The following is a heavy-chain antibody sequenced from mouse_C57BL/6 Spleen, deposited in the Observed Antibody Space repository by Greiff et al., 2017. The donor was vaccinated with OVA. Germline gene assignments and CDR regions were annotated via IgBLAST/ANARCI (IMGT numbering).Heavy chain of an antibody. CDR3: GRGKYGSSHHYYAMDY. V-gene: IGHV1-42*01. CDR1: GYSFTGYY. CDR2: INPSTGGT. J-gene: IGHJ4*01. D-gene: IGHD1-1*01. Sequence: VQLQQSGPELVKPGASVKISCKASGYSFTGYYMNWVKQSPEKSLEWIGEINPSTGGTTYNQKFKAKATLTVDKSSSTAYMQLKSLTSEDSAVYYCGRGKYGSSHHYYAMDYWGQGTSVTVSS.